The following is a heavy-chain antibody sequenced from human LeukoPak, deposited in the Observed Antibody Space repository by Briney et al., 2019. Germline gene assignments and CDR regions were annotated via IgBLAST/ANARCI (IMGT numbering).Heavy chain of an antibody. V-gene: IGHV4-39*01. CDR2: IYYSGST. CDR3: AKRLGGYDLRALDI. CDR1: GGSISGSNNY. D-gene: IGHD3-3*01. J-gene: IGHJ3*02. Sequence: SETLSLTCTVSGGSISGSNNYWGWIRQSPGKGLEWIGSIYYSGSTYYNPSLKSRVTISVDTSKNQFSLKLSSVTAADTAVYYCAKRLGGYDLRALDIWGQGTMVTVSS.